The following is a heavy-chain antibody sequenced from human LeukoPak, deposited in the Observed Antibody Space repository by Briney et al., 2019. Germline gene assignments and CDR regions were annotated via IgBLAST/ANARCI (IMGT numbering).Heavy chain of an antibody. J-gene: IGHJ5*02. V-gene: IGHV5-51*01. Sequence: GESLKISCKGSGYSFFGYWIGWVRQTPEKGLEWMGIIYPDDSETRYSPSFQGQVTMSADKSISTAYLQWSGLKASDTAMYYCARLATVTTHNWFDPWGQGTLVTVSS. CDR1: GYSFFGYW. CDR2: IYPDDSET. D-gene: IGHD4-17*01. CDR3: ARLATVTTHNWFDP.